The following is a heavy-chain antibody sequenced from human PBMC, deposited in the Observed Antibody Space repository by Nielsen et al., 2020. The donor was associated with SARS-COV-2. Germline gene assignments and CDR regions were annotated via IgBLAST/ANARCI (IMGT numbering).Heavy chain of an antibody. J-gene: IGHJ4*02. Sequence: GGSLRLSCAASGFTFSSYWMSWVRQAPGKGLEWVANIKQDGSEKYYVDSVKGRFTISRDNAKNSLYLQMNSLRAEDTALYYCAKDIMADGSGSYTFDYWGQGTLVTVSS. V-gene: IGHV3-7*03. CDR1: GFTFSSYW. D-gene: IGHD3-10*01. CDR3: AKDIMADGSGSYTFDY. CDR2: IKQDGSEK.